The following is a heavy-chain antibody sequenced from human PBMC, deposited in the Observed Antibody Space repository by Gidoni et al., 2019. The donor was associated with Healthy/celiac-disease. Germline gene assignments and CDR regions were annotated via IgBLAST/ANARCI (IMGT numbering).Heavy chain of an antibody. CDR1: GFTFSSYA. CDR2: ISGSGGST. V-gene: IGHV3-23*01. CDR3: AKDPRRNFDWLLPGGY. Sequence: EVQLLASGGGLVQHGGYLRLSCAASGFTFSSYAMSWVRPAPGKGLWWGSAISGSGGSTYYADSVKGRFTIARDNSKNTLYRQMNSLRAEDTAVYYCAKDPRRNFDWLLPGGYWGQGTLVTVSS. D-gene: IGHD3-9*01. J-gene: IGHJ4*02.